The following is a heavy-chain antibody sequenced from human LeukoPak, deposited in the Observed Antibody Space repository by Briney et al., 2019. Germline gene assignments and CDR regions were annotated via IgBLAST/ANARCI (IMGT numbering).Heavy chain of an antibody. J-gene: IGHJ4*02. V-gene: IGHV1-2*02. Sequence: ASVKVSCKASGGTFSSYAISWVGQAPGQGLEWMGWINPKSGGTNHAQKFQGRVTMTRDTSISTAYMELSRLRSDDTAVYYCARARIAAAGNFDYWGQGTLVTVSS. CDR2: INPKSGGT. CDR3: ARARIAAAGNFDY. CDR1: GGTFSSYA. D-gene: IGHD6-13*01.